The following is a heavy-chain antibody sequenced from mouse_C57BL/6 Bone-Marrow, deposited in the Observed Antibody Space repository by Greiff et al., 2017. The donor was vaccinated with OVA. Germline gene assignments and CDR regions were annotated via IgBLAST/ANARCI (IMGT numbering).Heavy chain of an antibody. CDR1: GFSLTSYG. CDR2: KWGDGST. Sequence: QVQLKESGPGLVAPSQSLSITCTVSGFSLTSYGVSWVRQPPGKGLEWLGVKWGDGSTNYHSALISRLSISKDNSKSQVFLKLNSLQTDDTATYYCAKPDGSEAWFAYWGQGTLVTVSA. D-gene: IGHD1-1*01. CDR3: AKPDGSEAWFAY. V-gene: IGHV2-3*01. J-gene: IGHJ3*01.